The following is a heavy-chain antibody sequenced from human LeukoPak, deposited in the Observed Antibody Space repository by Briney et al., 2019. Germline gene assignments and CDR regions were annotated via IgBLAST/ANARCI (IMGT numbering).Heavy chain of an antibody. J-gene: IGHJ4*02. CDR1: GFTFSSYA. D-gene: IGHD6-6*01. CDR3: AKAPSGYSSSSVGSDY. Sequence: GGSLRLSCAASGFTFSSYAMSWVRQAPGKGLEWVSAISGSGGSTYYADSVKGRFTISRDNSKNTLYLQMNSLRAEDTAVYYCAKAPSGYSSSSVGSDYWGQGTLVTVSS. V-gene: IGHV3-23*01. CDR2: ISGSGGST.